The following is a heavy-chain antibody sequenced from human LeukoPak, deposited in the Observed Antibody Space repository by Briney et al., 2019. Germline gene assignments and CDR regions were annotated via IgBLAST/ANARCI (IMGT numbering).Heavy chain of an antibody. Sequence: ASVKVSCKASGYTFSSYGISWVRQAPGQGLEWMGWISAYNGNTNYAQNLQGRVTMTTDTSTSTAYMELRSLRSDDTAVYYCARVGGGIITMATNWFDPWAREPWSPSPQ. CDR1: GYTFSSYG. CDR3: ARVGGGIITMATNWFDP. CDR2: ISAYNGNT. D-gene: IGHD3-10*01. J-gene: IGHJ5*02. V-gene: IGHV1-18*01.